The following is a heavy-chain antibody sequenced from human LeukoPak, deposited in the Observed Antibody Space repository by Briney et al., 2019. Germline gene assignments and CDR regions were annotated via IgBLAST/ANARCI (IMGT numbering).Heavy chain of an antibody. V-gene: IGHV3-11*04. D-gene: IGHD3-22*01. Sequence: PGGSLRLSCAASRFTFSDYYMSWIRQTPGKGLEWISYISSSGNIIYYADSVRGRFTISRDNSKNTLYLQMNSLRAEDTAVYYCARVPAPYDSSGYYSVYFDYWGQGTLVTVSS. CDR3: ARVPAPYDSSGYYSVYFDY. CDR2: ISSSGNII. CDR1: RFTFSDYY. J-gene: IGHJ4*02.